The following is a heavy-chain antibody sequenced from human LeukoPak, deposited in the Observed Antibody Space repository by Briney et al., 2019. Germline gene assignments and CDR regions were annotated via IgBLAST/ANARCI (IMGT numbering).Heavy chain of an antibody. Sequence: SETLSLTCTVSGGSISSSSYYWAWIRQPPGKGLEWIGSIHYSGSTSYNPSLQSRVTISIDTSKNQFSLKLSFVTAADTAASYCARVRCSGGSCPYYYYYYYMDVWGKGTTVTVSS. D-gene: IGHD2-15*01. CDR3: ARVRCSGGSCPYYYYYYYMDV. J-gene: IGHJ6*03. CDR1: GGSISSSSYY. V-gene: IGHV4-39*07. CDR2: IHYSGST.